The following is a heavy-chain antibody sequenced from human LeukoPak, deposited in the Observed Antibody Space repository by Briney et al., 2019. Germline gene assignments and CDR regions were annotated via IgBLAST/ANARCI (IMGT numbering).Heavy chain of an antibody. CDR2: IYYSGST. Sequence: KPSETLSLTCTVSGGSISSSSYYWGWIRQPPGKGLEWIGSIYYSGSTYYNPSLKSRVTISVDTSKNQFSLKLSSVTAADTAVYYCARRIGYCSSTSCYQIDYWGQGTLVTVSS. V-gene: IGHV4-39*01. CDR3: ARRIGYCSSTSCYQIDY. J-gene: IGHJ4*02. D-gene: IGHD2-2*01. CDR1: GGSISSSSYY.